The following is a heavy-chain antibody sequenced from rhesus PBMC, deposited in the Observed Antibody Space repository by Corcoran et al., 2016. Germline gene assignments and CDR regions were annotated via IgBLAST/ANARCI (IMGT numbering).Heavy chain of an antibody. D-gene: IGHD5-24*01. CDR2: IYWNDDK. V-gene: IGHV2-1*01. CDR1: GFSLSTSGMG. J-gene: IGHJ4*01. Sequence: QVTLKESGPALVKPTQTLTLTCTFSGFSLSTSGMGVGWIRQPSRKTLEWLAHIYWNDDKYYSTSLKSRLTISKDTYKNQVVLTMTNMDPVDTATYYCARSWVPRYYFDYWGQGVLVTVSS. CDR3: ARSWVPRYYFDY.